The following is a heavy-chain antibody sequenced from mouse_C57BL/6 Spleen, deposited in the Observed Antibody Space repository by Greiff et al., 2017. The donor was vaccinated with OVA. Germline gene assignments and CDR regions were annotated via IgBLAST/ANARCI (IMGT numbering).Heavy chain of an antibody. CDR3: ARDGYYGLGFDY. J-gene: IGHJ2*01. Sequence: EVQLQESGGGLVKPGGSLKLSCAASGFTFSSYAMSWVRQTPEKRLEWVATISDGGSYTYYPDNVKGRFTISRDNAKNNLYLQMSHLKSEDTAMYYCARDGYYGLGFDYWGQGTTLTVSS. V-gene: IGHV5-4*01. CDR1: GFTFSSYA. D-gene: IGHD1-1*02. CDR2: ISDGGSYT.